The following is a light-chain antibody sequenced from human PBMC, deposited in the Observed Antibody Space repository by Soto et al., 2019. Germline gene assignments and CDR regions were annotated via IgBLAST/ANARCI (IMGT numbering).Light chain of an antibody. Sequence: QSVLTQPASVSGSPGQSITISCTGTSSDIGGSNSVSWYQQHPGKAPKPMISEVSNRPSGVSNRFSGSKSGNTASLTISGLQAEDEADYYCSSYTSGSTPFVFGAGTKLTVL. V-gene: IGLV2-14*01. CDR3: SSYTSGSTPFV. CDR1: SSDIGGSNS. J-gene: IGLJ1*01. CDR2: EVS.